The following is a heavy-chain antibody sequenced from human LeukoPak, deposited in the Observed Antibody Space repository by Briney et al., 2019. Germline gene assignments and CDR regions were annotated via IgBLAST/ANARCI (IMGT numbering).Heavy chain of an antibody. CDR3: ARQPNSGHYNLDH. CDR2: IDYSGST. V-gene: IGHV4-39*01. J-gene: IGHJ4*02. D-gene: IGHD3-22*01. CDR1: GGSISSSSDY. Sequence: PSETLSLTCTVSGGSISSSSDYWGWIRQPPGKGLEWIGSIDYSGSTHYNPSLKRRVTLSVDTSKNQFSLKVSSVTAADTAVYYCARQPNSGHYNLDHWGQGTLVTVSS.